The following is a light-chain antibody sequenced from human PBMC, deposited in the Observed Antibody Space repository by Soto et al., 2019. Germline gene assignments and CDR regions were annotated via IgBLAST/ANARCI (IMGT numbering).Light chain of an antibody. CDR2: ANN. CDR3: QSYDSSLRGV. J-gene: IGLJ1*01. CDR1: NSDIGAGYD. V-gene: IGLV1-40*01. Sequence: QSVLTQPPSVSGAPGQRVTISCPGSNSDIGAGYDVHWYQQLPGTAPKLVIYANNNRPSGVPDRFSASKSGTSASLAITGLQADDEADYSCQSYDSSLRGVFGTGTKLTVL.